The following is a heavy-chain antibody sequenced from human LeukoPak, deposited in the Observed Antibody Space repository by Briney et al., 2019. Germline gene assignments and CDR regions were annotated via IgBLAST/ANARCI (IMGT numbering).Heavy chain of an antibody. J-gene: IGHJ4*02. CDR3: ASRGSLIDFDY. D-gene: IGHD2-15*01. CDR1: GFTLSSNY. CDR2: IYSGGST. V-gene: IGHV3-53*01. Sequence: GGSLRLSCAASGFTLSSNYMSWVRQAPGKGLEWVSVIYSGGSTYYADSVKGRFTISRDNSKNTLYLQMNSLRAEDTAVYYCASRGSLIDFDYWGQGTLVTVSS.